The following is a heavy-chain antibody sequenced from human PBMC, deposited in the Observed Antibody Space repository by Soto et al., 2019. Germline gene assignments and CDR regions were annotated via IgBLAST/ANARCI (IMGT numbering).Heavy chain of an antibody. D-gene: IGHD3-3*01. J-gene: IGHJ6*02. Sequence: QVQLVQSGAEVKKPGASVKVSCKASGYSFTRHDINWVRQAPGQGREGMGWINPSSGNTGYAQRFLGRLTMTTDTSTSTAYMELSGLKSEDTAIYYCARECILFSGVIVFYGMDVWGQGTTVTVPS. CDR2: INPSSGNT. V-gene: IGHV1-8*01. CDR1: GYSFTRHD. CDR3: ARECILFSGVIVFYGMDV.